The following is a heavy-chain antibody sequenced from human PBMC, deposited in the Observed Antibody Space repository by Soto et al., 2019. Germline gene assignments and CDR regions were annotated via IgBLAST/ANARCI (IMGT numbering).Heavy chain of an antibody. CDR3: ASGSHYYAIDV. V-gene: IGHV3-30-3*01. CDR2: ISSDGSNE. J-gene: IGHJ6*02. Sequence: QVQLVESGGGVVQPGRSLRLSCAASGFTFSGYAMNWVRQAPGKGLEWVAVISSDGSNEYYADSVKGRFTISRDSYRNTLYLQMNGLRAEDTAVYYCASGSHYYAIDVWGQGTPVTVSS. CDR1: GFTFSGYA.